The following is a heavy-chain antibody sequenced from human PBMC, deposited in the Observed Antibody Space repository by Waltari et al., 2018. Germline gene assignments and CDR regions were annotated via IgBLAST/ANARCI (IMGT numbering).Heavy chain of an antibody. V-gene: IGHV4-39*02. CDR1: GGSITSNRHY. CDR2: MSYNGAT. D-gene: IGHD5-12*01. J-gene: IGHJ3*01. CDR3: ATYIGASIGTAAFDV. Sequence: QLQLQESGPGLGKPSETLSLTCIVSGGSITSNRHYWAWIRQPPGQGLEWIGTMSYNGATYSSPSLKSRVTLSRDTSKNHLSLKLGSVTAADTAVYYCATYIGASIGTAAFDVWGQGTMVTVSS.